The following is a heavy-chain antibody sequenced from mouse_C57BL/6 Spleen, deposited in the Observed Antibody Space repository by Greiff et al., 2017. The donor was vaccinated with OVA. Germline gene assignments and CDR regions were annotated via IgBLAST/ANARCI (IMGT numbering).Heavy chain of an antibody. CDR3: ARYYGSFAMDY. V-gene: IGHV5-6*01. CDR1: GFTFSSYG. CDR2: ISSGGSYT. D-gene: IGHD1-1*01. J-gene: IGHJ4*01. Sequence: EVKLVESGGDLVKPGGSLKLSCAASGFTFSSYGMSWVRQTPDKRLEWVATISSGGSYTYYPDSVKGRFTISRDNAKNTLYLQMSSLKSEDTAMYYCARYYGSFAMDYWGQGTSVTVSS.